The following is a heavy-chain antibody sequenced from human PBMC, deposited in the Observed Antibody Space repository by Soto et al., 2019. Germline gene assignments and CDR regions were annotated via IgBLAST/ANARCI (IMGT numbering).Heavy chain of an antibody. J-gene: IGHJ5*02. CDR2: IFYSGST. CDR3: AREDYTTSSGFDP. Sequence: WTWIRQPPGTGLEWIGSIFYSGSTNYNPSLQSRVTMSIDRSTNQFSLRLNFLTAADTAVYYCAREDYTTSSGFDPWGQGTLVTVSS. D-gene: IGHD6-6*01. V-gene: IGHV4-39*07.